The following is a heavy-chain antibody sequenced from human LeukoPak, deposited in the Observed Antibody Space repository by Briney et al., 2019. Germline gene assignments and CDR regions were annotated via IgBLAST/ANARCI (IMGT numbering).Heavy chain of an antibody. V-gene: IGHV3-21*01. CDR2: ISSSSSYI. Sequence: GGSLRLSCAASGFTFSSYSMNWVRQAPGKGLEWVSSISSSSSYIYYADSVKGRFTISRDNAKNSLYLQMNSLRAEDTAVYYCARATHYDPDLYALDIWGQGTMVTVSS. CDR3: ARATHYDPDLYALDI. D-gene: IGHD3-3*01. CDR1: GFTFSSYS. J-gene: IGHJ3*02.